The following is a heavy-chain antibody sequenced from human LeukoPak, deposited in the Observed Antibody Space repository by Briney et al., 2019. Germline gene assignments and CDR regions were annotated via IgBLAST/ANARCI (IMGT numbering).Heavy chain of an antibody. Sequence: SETLSLTCAVYGGSFSGYYWSWIRQPPGKGLEWIGEINHSGGTNYNPSLKSRVTISVDTSKNQFSLKLSSVTAADTAVYYCARGGSGYYLPWFDPWGQGTLVTVSS. CDR2: INHSGGT. CDR3: ARGGSGYYLPWFDP. J-gene: IGHJ5*02. D-gene: IGHD3-22*01. V-gene: IGHV4-34*01. CDR1: GGSFSGYY.